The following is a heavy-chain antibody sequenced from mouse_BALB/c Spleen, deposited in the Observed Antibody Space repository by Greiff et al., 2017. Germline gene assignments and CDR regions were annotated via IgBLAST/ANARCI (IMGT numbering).Heavy chain of an antibody. D-gene: IGHD2-14*01. CDR2: ILPGSGST. V-gene: IGHV1-9*01. J-gene: IGHJ4*01. CDR3: ARKVRRYYAMDY. Sequence: VKLQQSGAELMKPGASVKISCKATGYTFSSYWIEWVKQRPGHGLEWIGEILPGSGSTNYNEKFKGKATFTADTSSNTAYMQLSSLTSEDSAVYYCARKVRRYYAMDYWGQGTSVTVSS. CDR1: GYTFSSYW.